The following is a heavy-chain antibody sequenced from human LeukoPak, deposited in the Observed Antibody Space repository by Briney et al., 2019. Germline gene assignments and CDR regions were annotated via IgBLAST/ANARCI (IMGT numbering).Heavy chain of an antibody. CDR3: ARNGEYFYDRRDFDY. V-gene: IGHV1-2*02. Sequence: ASVKVSCKASGYTFTGYYMHWVRQAPGQGLEWMAWINPTSGATNYAQKFQGRVTMTRDTSISTVYMELSRLRSDDTAVYYRARNGEYFYDRRDFDYWGQGTLVTVSS. CDR2: INPTSGAT. J-gene: IGHJ4*02. D-gene: IGHD3-22*01. CDR1: GYTFTGYY.